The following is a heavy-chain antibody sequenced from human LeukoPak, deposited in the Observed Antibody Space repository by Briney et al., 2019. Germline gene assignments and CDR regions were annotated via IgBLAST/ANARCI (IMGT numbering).Heavy chain of an antibody. CDR3: ARAASQDFDY. V-gene: IGHV4-34*01. CDR2: INHSGST. J-gene: IGHJ4*02. Sequence: KSSETLSLTCAVYGGSFSGYYWSWIRQPPGKGLEWIGEINHSGSTNYNPSLKSRVTIPVDTYKNQFSLKLSSVTAADTAVYYCARAASQDFDYWGQGTLVTVSS. D-gene: IGHD2-15*01. CDR1: GGSFSGYY.